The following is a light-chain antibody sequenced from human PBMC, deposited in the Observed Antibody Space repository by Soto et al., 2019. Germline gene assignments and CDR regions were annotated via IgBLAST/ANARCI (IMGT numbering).Light chain of an antibody. CDR3: QQYYSTLT. V-gene: IGKV4-1*01. CDR1: QSVLYSSNNKNY. Sequence: DIVMTQSPDSLAVSLGERATINCKSSQSVLYSSNNKNYLAWYQQKPGQPPKLLIHWASTRESGVPDRFSGSGYGTDFTLTISRLQAEDVAVYYCQQYYSTLTFGGGTKVEIK. J-gene: IGKJ4*01. CDR2: WAS.